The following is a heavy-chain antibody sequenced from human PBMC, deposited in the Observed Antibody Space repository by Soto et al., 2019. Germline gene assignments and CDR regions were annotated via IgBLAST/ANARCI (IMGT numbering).Heavy chain of an antibody. D-gene: IGHD6-19*01. V-gene: IGHV3-30*18. CDR1: GFTFSSYG. CDR3: AKDVVAVAAIVTGGMDV. J-gene: IGHJ6*02. Sequence: GGSLRLSCAASGFTFSSYGMHWVRQAPGKGLEWVAVISYDGSNKYYVDSVKGRFTISRDNSKNTLYLQMNSLRAEDTAVYYCAKDVVAVAAIVTGGMDVWGQGTTVTVSS. CDR2: ISYDGSNK.